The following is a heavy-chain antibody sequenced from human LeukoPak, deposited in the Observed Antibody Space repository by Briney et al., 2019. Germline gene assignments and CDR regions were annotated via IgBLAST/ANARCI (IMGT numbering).Heavy chain of an antibody. CDR3: AREEDCSGGSCYVVY. J-gene: IGHJ4*02. D-gene: IGHD2-15*01. V-gene: IGHV4-4*07. CDR1: GGSISSYY. CDR2: IYTSGST. Sequence: KPSETLSLTCTVSGGSISSYYWSWIRQPAGKGLEWIGRIYTSGSTNYNPSLKSRVTMSVDTSKNQFSLKLSSVTAADTAVYYCAREEDCSGGSCYVVYCGQGTLVTVSS.